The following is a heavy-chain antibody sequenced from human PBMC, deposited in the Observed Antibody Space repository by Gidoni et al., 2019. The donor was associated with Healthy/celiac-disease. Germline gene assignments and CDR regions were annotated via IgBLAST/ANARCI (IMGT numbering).Heavy chain of an antibody. V-gene: IGHV3-30*18. Sequence: QVQLVESGGGVVQPGRSRRLACAASGFTFSSYGMHWVRQAPGKGLEWVAGISYDGSNQYYADSVKGRFTISRDNSKNTLYLQMNSLRAEDTAVYYCAKGLISLDNWFDPWGQGTLVTVSS. CDR2: ISYDGSNQ. J-gene: IGHJ5*02. CDR1: GFTFSSYG. D-gene: IGHD3-10*01. CDR3: AKGLISLDNWFDP.